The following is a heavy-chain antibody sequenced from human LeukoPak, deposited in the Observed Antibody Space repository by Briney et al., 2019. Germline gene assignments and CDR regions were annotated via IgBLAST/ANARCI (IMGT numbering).Heavy chain of an antibody. CDR3: ARGIAAAGRKLIYCYYGMDV. CDR1: GGSMNSYY. V-gene: IGHV4-59*12. J-gene: IGHJ6*02. D-gene: IGHD6-13*01. Sequence: PSETLSLTCSVSGGSMNSYYWSWIRQSPGKGLEWIGYIYYSGSTNYNPSLKSRVTISVDTSKNQFSLKLSSVTAADTAVYYCARGIAAAGRKLIYCYYGMDVWGQGTTVTVSS. CDR2: IYYSGST.